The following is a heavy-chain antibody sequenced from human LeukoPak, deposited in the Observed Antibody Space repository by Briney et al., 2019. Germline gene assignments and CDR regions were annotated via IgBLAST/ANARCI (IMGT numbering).Heavy chain of an antibody. D-gene: IGHD3-10*01. CDR3: VRRDYASGFNTFDI. V-gene: IGHV4-39*01. CDR1: SVSISSISYF. Sequence: PETLSVTCTVSSVSISSISYFWDWIRQPPGKGLEWIGSIYYSGSTYYNPSLKSRVTTSVDTSKNQFSLKLSSVTAADTAVYYCVRRDYASGFNTFDIWGQGTMVADSS. J-gene: IGHJ3*02. CDR2: IYYSGST.